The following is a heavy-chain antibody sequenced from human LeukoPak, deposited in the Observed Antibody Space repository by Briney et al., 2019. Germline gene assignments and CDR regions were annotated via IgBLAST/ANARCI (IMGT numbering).Heavy chain of an antibody. J-gene: IGHJ4*02. D-gene: IGHD3-22*01. CDR3: ASRGNSGYSLDY. V-gene: IGHV3-53*01. CDR1: GFTVSNSY. Sequence: PGGSLRLSCAASGFTVSNSYMSWVRPAPGKGLEWVSVIYRGGSTYYADSVTGRFTISRGNSKNTLYLQMNSLRAEDTAMYYCASRGNSGYSLDYWGQGTLVTVSS. CDR2: IYRGGST.